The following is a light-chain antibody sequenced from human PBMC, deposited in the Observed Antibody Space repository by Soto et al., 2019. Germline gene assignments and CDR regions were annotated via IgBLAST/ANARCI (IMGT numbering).Light chain of an antibody. J-gene: IGKJ1*01. CDR1: QSISSC. CDR2: DAS. Sequence: DNQMTQSPSSLSASTGDRVTITCRASQSISSCLAWYQQKPGKAPKLLIYDASSLESGVSLRFSGSGSGTDFTLTISSLQSDDFATYYCQQYNSYSRTFGQGTKVDIK. V-gene: IGKV1-5*01. CDR3: QQYNSYSRT.